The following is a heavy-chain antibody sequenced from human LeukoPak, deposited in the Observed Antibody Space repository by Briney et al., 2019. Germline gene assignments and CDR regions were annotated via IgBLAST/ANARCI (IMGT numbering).Heavy chain of an antibody. CDR2: ISYDGSNK. V-gene: IGHV3-30*18. Sequence: GGSLRLSCAASGFTFSSYGMHWVRQAPGKGLEWVAAISYDGSNKYYPDSVQGRFTISRDNSKNTLYLQMNSLRAEDTAVYYCPKDYDILTGYYRTYFDYWGQGTLVTVSS. CDR3: PKDYDILTGYYRTYFDY. D-gene: IGHD3-9*01. CDR1: GFTFSSYG. J-gene: IGHJ4*02.